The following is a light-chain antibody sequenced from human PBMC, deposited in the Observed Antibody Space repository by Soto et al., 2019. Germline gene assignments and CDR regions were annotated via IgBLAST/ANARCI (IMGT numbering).Light chain of an antibody. V-gene: IGKV1-5*01. J-gene: IGKJ2*01. Sequence: DIQMTQSPSTLSASVGDRVTITCRASQNISIWLAWYQQRPGRAPRLLIYDSSSLESGVPSTFSGSGSGTDFTLTISSLQPEDFATYYCQQSYSTPYTFGQGTKVDIK. CDR2: DSS. CDR1: QNISIW. CDR3: QQSYSTPYT.